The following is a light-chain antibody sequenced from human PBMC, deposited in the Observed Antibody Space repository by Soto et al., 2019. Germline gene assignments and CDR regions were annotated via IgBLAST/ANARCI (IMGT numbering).Light chain of an antibody. V-gene: IGKV2-28*01. CDR1: QSLQHTDGYNY. J-gene: IGKJ3*01. Sequence: DILMTQSPLSLPVTPGEPASISCRPSQSLQHTDGYNYLDWYLQKPGQSPQLLVYLGFNRASGVPDRFSAGGSGTAYSLKISRVEAEDVGVYYCMQTLQFPFTFGPGTKVDF. CDR2: LGF. CDR3: MQTLQFPFT.